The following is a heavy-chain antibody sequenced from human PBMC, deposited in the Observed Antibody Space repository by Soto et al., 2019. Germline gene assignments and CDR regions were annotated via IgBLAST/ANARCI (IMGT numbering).Heavy chain of an antibody. Sequence: GGSLRLSCAASGFTFSSYAMSWVRQAPGKGLEWVSAISGSGVSTYYADSVKGRFTISRDNSKNTLYLQMNSLRAEETAVYYCAKDTFIAAAGTIADYWGQGTLVTVSS. D-gene: IGHD6-13*01. J-gene: IGHJ4*02. CDR2: ISGSGVST. CDR3: AKDTFIAAAGTIADY. CDR1: GFTFSSYA. V-gene: IGHV3-23*01.